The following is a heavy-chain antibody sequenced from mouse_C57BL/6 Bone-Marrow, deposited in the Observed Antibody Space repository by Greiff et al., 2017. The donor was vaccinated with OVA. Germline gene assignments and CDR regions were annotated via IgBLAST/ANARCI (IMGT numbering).Heavy chain of an antibody. CDR1: GYAFSSSW. Sequence: VQRVESGPELVKPGASVKISCKASGYAFSSSWMNWVKQRPGKGLEWIGRIYPGDGDTNYNGKFKGKATLTADKSSSTAYMQLSSLTSEDSAVYFCAAPDWAWFAYWGQGTLVTVSA. CDR3: AAPDWAWFAY. D-gene: IGHD4-1*01. V-gene: IGHV1-82*01. CDR2: IYPGDGDT. J-gene: IGHJ3*01.